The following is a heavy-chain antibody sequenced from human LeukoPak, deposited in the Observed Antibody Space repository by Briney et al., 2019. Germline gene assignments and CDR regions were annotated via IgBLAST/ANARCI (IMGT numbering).Heavy chain of an antibody. CDR2: ISYDGSNK. V-gene: IGHV3-30*18. D-gene: IGHD6-25*01. Sequence: GGSLRLSCAASGFTFSSYGMHWVRQAPGKGLEWVAVISYDGSNKYYADSVKGRFTISRDNSKNTLYLQMNSLRAEDTAVYYCAKSRAGSPDYWGQGTLVTVSS. CDR3: AKSRAGSPDY. J-gene: IGHJ4*02. CDR1: GFTFSSYG.